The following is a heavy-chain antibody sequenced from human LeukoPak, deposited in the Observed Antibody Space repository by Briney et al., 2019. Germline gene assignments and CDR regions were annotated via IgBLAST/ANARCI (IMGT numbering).Heavy chain of an antibody. J-gene: IGHJ4*02. D-gene: IGHD6-13*01. CDR1: GFTFSNYW. CDR3: ATFNRGGDSSRGHY. Sequence: GGSLRLSCAASGFTFSNYWMTWVRQAPGKGLEWVSPISGSGGSTYYADSVKGRFTISRDNSKNTLYLQMNSLRAEDTAVYYCATFNRGGDSSRGHYWGQGTLVTVSS. CDR2: ISGSGGST. V-gene: IGHV3-23*01.